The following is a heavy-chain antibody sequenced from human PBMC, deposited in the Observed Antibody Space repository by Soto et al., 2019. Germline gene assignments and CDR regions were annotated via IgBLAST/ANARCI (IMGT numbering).Heavy chain of an antibody. CDR3: ARGRTVRNYADDSSDYFYLFDY. V-gene: IGHV4-59*01. CDR2: VYYTGST. D-gene: IGHD3-22*01. Sequence: SETLSLTCTVSGDSISTFYWGWMRQSPGKELEWIGYVYYTGSTNYNPSLKSRVTISVDRSKNQFSLKLTSANAADTAVYYCARGRTVRNYADDSSDYFYLFDYWGQGAQVTVSS. J-gene: IGHJ4*02. CDR1: GDSISTFY.